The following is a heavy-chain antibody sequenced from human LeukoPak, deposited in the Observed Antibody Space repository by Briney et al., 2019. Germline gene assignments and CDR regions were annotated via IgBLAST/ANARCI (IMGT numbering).Heavy chain of an antibody. D-gene: IGHD1-1*01. J-gene: IGHJ4*02. CDR2: IRYDGSNK. CDR1: GFPFSSYA. CDR3: PKFSGTIETIDY. V-gene: IGHV3-30*02. Sequence: GGSLRHSCAASGFPFSSYAMHWVRQAPGKGLEWVAFIRYDGSNKYYADSLKGRFTISRDNSKNTLYLQMNSLRAEDTAVYYCPKFSGTIETIDYWGQGTLVTVSS.